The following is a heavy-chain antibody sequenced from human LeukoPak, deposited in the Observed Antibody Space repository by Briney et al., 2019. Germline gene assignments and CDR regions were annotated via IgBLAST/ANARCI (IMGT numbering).Heavy chain of an antibody. CDR1: GNSFGDYY. Sequence: SETLSLTCTVSGNSFGDYYWSWIRQPAGKGLEWIGRIYTSGSTTYNPSLKSRVTISVDTSKNQFSLKLSSVTAADTAVYYCARSIDTARVKEYYYYMDVWGKGTTVTISS. CDR3: ARSIDTARVKEYYYYMDV. J-gene: IGHJ6*03. CDR2: IYTSGST. D-gene: IGHD5-18*01. V-gene: IGHV4-4*07.